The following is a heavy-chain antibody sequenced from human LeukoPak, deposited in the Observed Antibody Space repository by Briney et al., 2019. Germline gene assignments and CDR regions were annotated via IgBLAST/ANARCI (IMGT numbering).Heavy chain of an antibody. CDR3: ALDYGDYALDY. J-gene: IGHJ4*02. CDR1: GFTFSSYA. D-gene: IGHD4-17*01. Sequence: GGSLRLSCAASGFTFSSYAMHWVRQAPGKGLEWVAVISYDGSNKYYADSVKGRFTISRDNSKNTLYLQMNSLRAEGTAVYYCALDYGDYALDYWGQGTLVTVSS. CDR2: ISYDGSNK. V-gene: IGHV3-30-3*01.